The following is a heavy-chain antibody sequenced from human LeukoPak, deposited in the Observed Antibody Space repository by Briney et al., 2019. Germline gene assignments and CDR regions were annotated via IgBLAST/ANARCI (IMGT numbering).Heavy chain of an antibody. CDR2: INPNSGGT. Sequence: ASVKVSCKASGYTFTGYYMHWVRQAPGQGLEWMGWINPNSGGTNYAQKFQGRVTMTRDTSISTAYMELSRLRSDDTAVYYRARLQMVAATRGGSAEKWGQGTLVTVSS. V-gene: IGHV1-2*02. J-gene: IGHJ4*02. CDR3: ARLQMVAATRGGSAEK. CDR1: GYTFTGYY. D-gene: IGHD2-15*01.